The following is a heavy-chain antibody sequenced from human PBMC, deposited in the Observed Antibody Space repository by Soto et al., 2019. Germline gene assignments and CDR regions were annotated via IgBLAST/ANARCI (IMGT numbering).Heavy chain of an antibody. J-gene: IGHJ5*02. Sequence: QLQLQESGPGLVKPSETLSLTCTVSGGSISSSSYYWGWIRQPPGKGLEWIGSIYYSGSTYYNPSLKSRVTISVDTSKNQFSLKLSSVTAADTAVYYCARLLAVAGAPGGGWFDPWGQGTLVTVSS. V-gene: IGHV4-39*01. CDR2: IYYSGST. CDR3: ARLLAVAGAPGGGWFDP. D-gene: IGHD6-19*01. CDR1: GGSISSSSYY.